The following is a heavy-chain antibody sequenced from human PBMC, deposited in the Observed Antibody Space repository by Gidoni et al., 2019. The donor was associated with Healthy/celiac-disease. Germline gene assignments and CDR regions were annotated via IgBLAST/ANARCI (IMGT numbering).Heavy chain of an antibody. J-gene: IGHJ4*02. CDR2: INSDGSST. CDR3: ASGRRYNWNYVCY. CDR1: GFTFSSYW. D-gene: IGHD1-20*01. Sequence: EVQLVESGGGLVQPGGSLRLPCAASGFTFSSYWMHWVRQAPGKGLVWVSRINSDGSSTSYADSVKGRFTISRDNAKNTLYLQMNSLRAEDTAVYYCASGRRYNWNYVCYWGQGTLVTVSS. V-gene: IGHV3-74*01.